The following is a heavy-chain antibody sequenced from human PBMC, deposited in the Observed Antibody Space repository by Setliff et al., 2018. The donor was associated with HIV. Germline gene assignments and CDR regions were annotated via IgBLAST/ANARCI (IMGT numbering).Heavy chain of an antibody. CDR2: IYHSGTT. J-gene: IGHJ5*02. CDR3: ARSTVGAGASFP. D-gene: IGHD1-26*01. V-gene: IGHV4-59*12. Sequence: SETLSLTCTVSGDSISSYYWSWIRQPPGKGLEWIGSIYHSGTTKYNPSLESRVIISVDTSKNQFSLRLTSLTAADTAIYYCARSTVGAGASFPWGRGILVTVSS. CDR1: GDSISSYY.